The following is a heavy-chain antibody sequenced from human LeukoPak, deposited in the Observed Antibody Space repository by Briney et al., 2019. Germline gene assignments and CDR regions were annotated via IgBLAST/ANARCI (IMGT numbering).Heavy chain of an antibody. CDR2: ISSSGSTI. V-gene: IGHV3-48*03. CDR1: GFTFSSHA. CDR3: ARRGGYYYYYYMDV. J-gene: IGHJ6*03. Sequence: GGSLRLSCAASGFTFSSHAMSWVRQAPGKGLEWVSYISSSGSTIYYADSVKGRFTISRDNAKNSLYLQMNSLRAEDTAVYYCARRGGYYYYYYMDVWGKGTTVTISS. D-gene: IGHD1-26*01.